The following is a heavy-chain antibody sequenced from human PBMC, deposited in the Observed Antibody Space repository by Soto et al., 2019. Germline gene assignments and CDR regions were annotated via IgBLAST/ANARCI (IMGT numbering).Heavy chain of an antibody. Sequence: PGGSLRRSCAASGFTFSNYAMSWVRQAPGKGLEWVSAISGGGGNTYYADSVKGRFTISRDNFKNTLYLQMNSLRAEDTAVYYCAKDHVVGATTVYYFDYWGQGTLVTVSS. CDR1: GFTFSNYA. J-gene: IGHJ4*02. CDR3: AKDHVVGATTVYYFDY. V-gene: IGHV3-23*01. D-gene: IGHD1-26*01. CDR2: ISGGGGNT.